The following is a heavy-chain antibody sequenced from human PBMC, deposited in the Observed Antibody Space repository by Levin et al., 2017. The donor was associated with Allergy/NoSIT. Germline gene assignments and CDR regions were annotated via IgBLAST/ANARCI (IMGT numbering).Heavy chain of an antibody. D-gene: IGHD2-15*01. CDR2: IRSKTDGGTT. CDR1: GFTLRNVW. V-gene: IGHV3-15*01. CDR3: TTLGSREFDY. J-gene: IGHJ4*02. Sequence: LSLTCAASGFTLRNVWMSWVRQAPGKGLEWVGHIRSKTDGGTTDYAAPVKGRFSISRDDSKNTMYLQMNSLKTEDTDMYYCTTLGSREFDYWGQGTLVTVSS.